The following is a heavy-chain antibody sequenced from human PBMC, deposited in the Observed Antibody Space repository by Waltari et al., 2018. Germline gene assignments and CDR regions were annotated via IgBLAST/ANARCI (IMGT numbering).Heavy chain of an antibody. V-gene: IGHV3-23*01. CDR1: GFTFSTYA. J-gene: IGHJ2*01. CDR2: IGSNT. D-gene: IGHD3-10*01. Sequence: EVQLLESGGGLVQPGGSLRLSCAPSGFTFSTYAMTWVRQAPGKGLEWVSAIGSNTYYAESVKGRFTISRDNSKNTLYLQMSSLRAEDTAVYYCAKGGGPGMWYFDLWGRGTLVTVSS. CDR3: AKGGGPGMWYFDL.